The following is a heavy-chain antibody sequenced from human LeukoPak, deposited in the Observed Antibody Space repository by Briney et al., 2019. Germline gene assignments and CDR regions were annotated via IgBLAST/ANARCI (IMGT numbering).Heavy chain of an antibody. V-gene: IGHV4-38-2*02. CDR1: GYSISSGYY. Sequence: KASETLSLTCTVSGYSISSGYYWGWIRQPPGKGLEWIGSIYHSGSTYYNPSLKSRVTISVDTSKNQFSLKLSSVTAADTAVYYCARDPYYDILTGYYSFDYWGQGTLVTVSS. CDR2: IYHSGST. J-gene: IGHJ4*02. CDR3: ARDPYYDILTGYYSFDY. D-gene: IGHD3-9*01.